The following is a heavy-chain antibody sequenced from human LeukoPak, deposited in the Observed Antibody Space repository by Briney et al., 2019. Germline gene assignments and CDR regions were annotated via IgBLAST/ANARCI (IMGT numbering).Heavy chain of an antibody. Sequence: GGSLRLSCAASGFTFSSYAMHWVRQAPGKGLEWVAVISYDGSNKYYADSVKGRLTISRDNAKNSLHLQMNSLRAEDTGLYYCARMQMDTGYRPFDIWGQGTMVTVSS. CDR3: ARMQMDTGYRPFDI. D-gene: IGHD5-24*01. V-gene: IGHV3-30-3*01. J-gene: IGHJ3*02. CDR1: GFTFSSYA. CDR2: ISYDGSNK.